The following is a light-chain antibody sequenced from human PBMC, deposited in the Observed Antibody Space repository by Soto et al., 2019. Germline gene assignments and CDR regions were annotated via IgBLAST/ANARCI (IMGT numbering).Light chain of an antibody. CDR3: QQYYSYWT. CDR1: QGIDNY. Sequence: DIQMTQSPSSLSASVGDRVTITCRASQGIDNYLAWYQQKPGKAPKLLIYAASTLQSGVPSRFTGSGSGTDFTLTISSLQPEDAATYYCQQYYSYWTFGQGTKVDIK. CDR2: AAS. J-gene: IGKJ1*01. V-gene: IGKV1-27*01.